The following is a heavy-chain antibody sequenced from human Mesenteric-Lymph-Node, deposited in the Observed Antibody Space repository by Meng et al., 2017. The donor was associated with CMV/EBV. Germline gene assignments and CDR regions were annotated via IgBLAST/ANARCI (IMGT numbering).Heavy chain of an antibody. CDR2: WFYSGTT. Sequence: SETLSLTCTVSGGSISGSGFYWGWTRQPPRKGLEYIGSWFYSGTTYSNPSLKSRVTISVDMSKNQFSLKMTSVTAADTAVYYCVRPEYSRSPWFDPWGQGTLVTVSS. CDR3: VRPEYSRSPWFDP. D-gene: IGHD6-6*01. J-gene: IGHJ5*02. CDR1: GGSISGSGFY. V-gene: IGHV4-39*01.